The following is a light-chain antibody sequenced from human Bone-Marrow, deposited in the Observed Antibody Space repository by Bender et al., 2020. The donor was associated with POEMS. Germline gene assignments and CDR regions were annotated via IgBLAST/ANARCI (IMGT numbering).Light chain of an antibody. Sequence: HSALTQPASVSGSPGQSITISCTGTSSDIGGYNYVSWYQQHPGKAPKLMIYDVSDRPSGISNRFSGSKTGNTASLTISGLQAEAESVYSSSSYTSKRQYVFGTVTEVTVL. J-gene: IGLJ1*01. V-gene: IGLV2-14*03. CDR3: SSYTSKRQYV. CDR1: SSDIGGYNY. CDR2: DVS.